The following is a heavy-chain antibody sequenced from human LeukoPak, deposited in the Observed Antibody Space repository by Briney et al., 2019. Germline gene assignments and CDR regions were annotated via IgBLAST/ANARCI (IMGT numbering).Heavy chain of an antibody. J-gene: IGHJ4*02. D-gene: IGHD4/OR15-4a*01. CDR3: ARRAGAYSHPYDY. Sequence: GGSLRLSCTVSGSTVSSNSMSWVRQAPGKGLEWVSFIYSDNTHYSDSVKGQFTISRDNSKNTLYLQMNSLRAEDTAVYYCARRAGAYSHPYDYWGQGTLVTVSS. V-gene: IGHV3-53*01. CDR1: GSTVSSNS. CDR2: IYSDNT.